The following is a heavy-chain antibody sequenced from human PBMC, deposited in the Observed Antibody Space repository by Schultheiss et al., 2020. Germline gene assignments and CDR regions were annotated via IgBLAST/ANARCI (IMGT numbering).Heavy chain of an antibody. CDR3: ARRGTIFGYVDP. CDR1: GFTFSSYD. CDR2: IRYDGSNK. Sequence: GGSLRLSCAASGFTFSSYDMHWVRQAPGKGLEWVAFIRYDGSNKYYADSVKGRFTISRDNSKNTLYLQMNSLRAEDTAVYYCARRGTIFGYVDPWGQGTLVTVSS. V-gene: IGHV3-30*02. J-gene: IGHJ5*02. D-gene: IGHD3-3*01.